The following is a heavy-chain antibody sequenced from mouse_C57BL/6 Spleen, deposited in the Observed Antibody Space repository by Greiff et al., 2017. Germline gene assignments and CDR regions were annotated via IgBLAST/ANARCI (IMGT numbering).Heavy chain of an antibody. V-gene: IGHV1-61*01. Sequence: QVQLQQSGAELVRPGSSVKLSCKASGYTFTSYWMDWVKQRPGQGLEWIGNIYPSDSETHYNQKFKDKATLTVDKSSSTAYMQLSSLTSEDSAVYYCARWGMVTGFAYWGQGTLVTVSA. CDR3: ARWGMVTGFAY. CDR2: IYPSDSET. CDR1: GYTFTSYW. D-gene: IGHD2-1*01. J-gene: IGHJ3*01.